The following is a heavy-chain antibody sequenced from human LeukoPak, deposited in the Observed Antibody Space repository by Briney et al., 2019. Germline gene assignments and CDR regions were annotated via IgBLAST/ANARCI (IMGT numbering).Heavy chain of an antibody. D-gene: IGHD6-13*01. CDR1: GGSISSSSYY. J-gene: IGHJ6*01. CDR2: IYYSGST. V-gene: IGHV4-39*01. Sequence: SETLSLTCTVSGGSISSSSYYWGWIRQPSGKGLEWIGSIYYSGSTYYNPSLKSRVTISVDTSKNQFSLKLSSVTAADTAVYYCARIVGSSWYLNYYYGMDVWGQGTTVTVSS. CDR3: ARIVGSSWYLNYYYGMDV.